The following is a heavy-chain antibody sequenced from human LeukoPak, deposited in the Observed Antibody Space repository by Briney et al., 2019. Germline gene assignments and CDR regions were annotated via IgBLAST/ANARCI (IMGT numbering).Heavy chain of an antibody. J-gene: IGHJ4*02. D-gene: IGHD2-2*01. Sequence: GRSLRLSCAASGFTFSNYGMHWVRLAPGKGLEWVAAIQHDGSIKYYAVSVKGRFTISRDDSKNTLYLQMNSLRAEDAAVYYCARDSCSSVTCYDYWGQGTLVTVSS. CDR2: IQHDGSIK. CDR3: ARDSCSSVTCYDY. V-gene: IGHV3-33*01. CDR1: GFTFSNYG.